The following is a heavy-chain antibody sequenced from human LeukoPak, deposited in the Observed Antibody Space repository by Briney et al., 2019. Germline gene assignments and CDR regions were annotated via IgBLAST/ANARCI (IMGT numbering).Heavy chain of an antibody. D-gene: IGHD6-13*01. CDR3: VRGQATAWGLDY. Sequence: GGSLRLSCAASGFTFSSNWMHWVRQAPGKGLVWVSHISTDARTITYADFVKGRFTISRDNAKNTVYLQMNSLRAEDTALYYCVRGQATAWGLDYWGQGTLVTVSS. J-gene: IGHJ4*02. CDR1: GFTFSSNW. CDR2: ISTDARTI. V-gene: IGHV3-74*01.